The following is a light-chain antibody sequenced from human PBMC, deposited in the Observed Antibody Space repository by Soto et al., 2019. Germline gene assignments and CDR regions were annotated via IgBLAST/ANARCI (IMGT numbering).Light chain of an antibody. Sequence: EIVLTQSPATLSLSPGERATLSCRASQSVSSYFAWYQQKPGQAPRLLIYDASNRATGIPARFSGSGSGTDFTLTISSLEPEDFAVYYCQQRSNWPLTFGGGTKAEIK. CDR2: DAS. J-gene: IGKJ4*01. V-gene: IGKV3-11*01. CDR3: QQRSNWPLT. CDR1: QSVSSY.